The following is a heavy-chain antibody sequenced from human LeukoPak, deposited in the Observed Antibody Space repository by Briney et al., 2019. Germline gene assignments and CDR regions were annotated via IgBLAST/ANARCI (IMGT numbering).Heavy chain of an antibody. CDR3: ARDKGFGGSSFDY. D-gene: IGHD3-10*01. CDR2: IRQDGSDK. CDR1: GFMFNNYW. V-gene: IGHV3-7*01. Sequence: GGSLRLSCVVSGFMFNNYWMSWVRQAPGKGLEWVATIRQDGSDKYFLDSVRGRFTISSDNAENSLYLPMNSLRAEDTAVYYCARDKGFGGSSFDYWGQGTLVTVSS. J-gene: IGHJ4*02.